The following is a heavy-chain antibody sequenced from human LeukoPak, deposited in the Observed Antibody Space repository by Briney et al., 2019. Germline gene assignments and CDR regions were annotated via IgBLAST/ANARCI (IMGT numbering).Heavy chain of an antibody. CDR1: GGSISSGGYS. D-gene: IGHD3-16*01. V-gene: IGHV4-30-2*01. Sequence: SQTLSLTCAVSGGSISSGGYSWSWIRQLPGKGLEWIGYIYHSGSTYYNPFLKSRVTISVDRSKNQFSLKLSSVTAADTAVYYCARDGGGEYYFDYWGQGTLVTVSS. CDR2: IYHSGST. CDR3: ARDGGGEYYFDY. J-gene: IGHJ4*02.